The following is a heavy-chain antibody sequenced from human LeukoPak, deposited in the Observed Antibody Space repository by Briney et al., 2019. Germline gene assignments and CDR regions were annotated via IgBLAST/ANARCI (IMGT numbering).Heavy chain of an antibody. V-gene: IGHV3-74*01. Sequence: PGGSLRLSCVVSGSTFSNYWMHWVRQAPGKGLVWVSRINPDGSRTDYADSVAGRFTISRDNAKNTLYLRMNSLRVEDTAVYYCSWDHTGKEDIWGQGTMVTVSS. J-gene: IGHJ3*02. D-gene: IGHD1-26*01. CDR2: INPDGSRT. CDR1: GSTFSNYW. CDR3: SWDHTGKEDI.